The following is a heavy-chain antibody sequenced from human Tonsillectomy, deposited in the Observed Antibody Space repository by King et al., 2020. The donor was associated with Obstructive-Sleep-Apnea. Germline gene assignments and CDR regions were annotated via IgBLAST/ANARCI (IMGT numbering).Heavy chain of an antibody. D-gene: IGHD6-19*01. CDR1: GGSISSSSYY. V-gene: IGHV4-39*01. CDR2: IYYSGST. Sequence: LQLQESGPGLVKPSETLSLTCTVSGGSISSSSYYWGWIRQPPGKGLEWIGSIYYSGSTYYNPSLKSRVTISVDTSKNQFSLKLSSLTAADTAVYYCARHTASGWYDEYFDYWGQGTLVTVSS. J-gene: IGHJ4*02. CDR3: ARHTASGWYDEYFDY.